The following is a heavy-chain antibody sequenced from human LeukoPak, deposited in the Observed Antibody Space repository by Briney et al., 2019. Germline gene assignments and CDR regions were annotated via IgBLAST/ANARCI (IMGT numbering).Heavy chain of an antibody. Sequence: SETLSLTCGVYGGSFSGYYWSWIRQPPGKGLEWIREINHSGSTNYNPSLKSRVTISVDTSKNQFSLKLSSVTAADTAVYYCARGNYYDSSGYYGYWGQGTLVTVSS. CDR1: GGSFSGYY. CDR2: INHSGST. J-gene: IGHJ4*02. CDR3: ARGNYYDSSGYYGY. V-gene: IGHV4-34*01. D-gene: IGHD3-22*01.